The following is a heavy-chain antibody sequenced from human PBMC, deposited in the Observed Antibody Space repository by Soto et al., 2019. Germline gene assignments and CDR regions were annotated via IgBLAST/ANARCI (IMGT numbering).Heavy chain of an antibody. D-gene: IGHD1-26*01. J-gene: IGHJ6*02. CDR2: ISYDGTNK. CDR1: RFTFSSYG. CDR3: AKGRIGPTYYYGMDV. Sequence: PGGSLRLSCAASRFTFSSYGMHWVRQAPGKGLEWVAVISYDGTNKYYADSVKGRFTISRDNSKNTLYLQMNSLRAEDTAVYYWAKGRIGPTYYYGMDVWGQGTTVTVSS. V-gene: IGHV3-30*18.